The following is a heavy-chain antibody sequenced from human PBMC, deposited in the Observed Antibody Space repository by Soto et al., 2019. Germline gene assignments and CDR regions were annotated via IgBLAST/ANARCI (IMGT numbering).Heavy chain of an antibody. CDR1: GFTFSSYW. CDR2: IKQDGSEK. D-gene: IGHD2-15*01. V-gene: IGHV3-7*01. Sequence: EVQLVESGGGLVQPGGSLRLSCAASGFTFSSYWMSWVRQAPGKGLEWVANIKQDGSEKYYVDSVKGRFTISRDNAKNSLYLQMNSLRAEDTAVYYCERDVVVVVAAGCNWFDPWGQGTLVTVSS. CDR3: ERDVVVVVAAGCNWFDP. J-gene: IGHJ5*02.